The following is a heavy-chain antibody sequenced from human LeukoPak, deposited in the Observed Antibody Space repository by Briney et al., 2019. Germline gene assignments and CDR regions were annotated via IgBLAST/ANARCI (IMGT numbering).Heavy chain of an antibody. D-gene: IGHD3-16*01. J-gene: IGHJ4*02. V-gene: IGHV3-30*04. CDR3: ARGGSTRGMNY. CDR2: ISYDGSNK. Sequence: PGGTLRLSCAASGFTFSSYAMHWVRQAPGKGREWGAVISYDGSNKYYADSVKGRFTISRDNSKNTLYLQMNSLRAEDTAVYYCARGGSTRGMNYWGQGTLVTVSS. CDR1: GFTFSSYA.